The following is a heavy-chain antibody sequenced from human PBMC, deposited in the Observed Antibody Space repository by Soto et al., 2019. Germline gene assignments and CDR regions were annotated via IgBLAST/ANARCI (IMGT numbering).Heavy chain of an antibody. V-gene: IGHV3-23*01. CDR3: ASRKAPYYYYYMDV. D-gene: IGHD6-6*01. Sequence: EVQLLESGGGLVQPGGSLRLSCAASGFTFSSYAMSWVRQAPGKGLEWVSAISGSGGSTYYADSVKGRFTISRDNPKNTLYLQMSGLRAEDTAVYYCASRKAPYYYYYMDVWGKGTTVTVSS. CDR1: GFTFSSYA. J-gene: IGHJ6*03. CDR2: ISGSGGST.